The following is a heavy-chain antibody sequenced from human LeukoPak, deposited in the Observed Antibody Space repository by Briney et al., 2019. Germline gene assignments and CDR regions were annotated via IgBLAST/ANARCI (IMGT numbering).Heavy chain of an antibody. V-gene: IGHV1-46*03. D-gene: IGHD3-10*01. CDR2: INPSGGST. J-gene: IGHJ4*02. CDR1: GYTFTSYY. Sequence: ASVAVSCKASGYTFTSYYMHWVRQAPGQGLEWMGIINPSGGSTSYAQQFQGRVTMTRDTSTSTVYMELSSLRSEDTAVYYCARASYGSGSYLRRDFDYWGQGTLVTVSS. CDR3: ARASYGSGSYLRRDFDY.